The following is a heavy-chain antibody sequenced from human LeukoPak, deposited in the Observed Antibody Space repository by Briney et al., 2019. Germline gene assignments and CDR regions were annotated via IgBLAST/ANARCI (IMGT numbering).Heavy chain of an antibody. V-gene: IGHV3-23*01. CDR1: GFTFSSYA. Sequence: PGGSLRLSCAASGFTFSSYAMSWVRQAPGKGLEWVSAISGSGGSTYYADSVEGRFTISRDNSKNTLYLQMDSLRAEDTAVYYCAKSRAVAGTVWFDPWGQGTLVTVSS. J-gene: IGHJ5*02. CDR2: ISGSGGST. D-gene: IGHD6-19*01. CDR3: AKSRAVAGTVWFDP.